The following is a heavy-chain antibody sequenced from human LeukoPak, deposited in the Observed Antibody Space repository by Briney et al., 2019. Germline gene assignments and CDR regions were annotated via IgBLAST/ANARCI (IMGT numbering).Heavy chain of an antibody. D-gene: IGHD4-23*01. CDR3: ARGRAVTRDFDY. CDR1: GGSFSGYY. V-gene: IGHV4-34*01. Sequence: KPSETLSLTCVVYGGSFSGYYWSWIRQPPGKGLEWIGDVNYSGSTNYNPSLESRVTISADTSKSQFSLKLSSVTAADTSVYYCARGRAVTRDFDYWGQGTLVTVSS. J-gene: IGHJ4*02. CDR2: VNYSGST.